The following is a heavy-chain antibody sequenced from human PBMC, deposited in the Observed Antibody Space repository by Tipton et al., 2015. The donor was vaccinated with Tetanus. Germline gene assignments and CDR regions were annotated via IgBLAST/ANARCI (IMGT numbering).Heavy chain of an antibody. J-gene: IGHJ6*02. V-gene: IGHV1-8*02. CDR2: LNPKSGSA. CDR1: GYTFTSYG. D-gene: IGHD2-2*01. CDR3: ASGSSIRHGLDV. Sequence: LVQSGASVKVSCKASGYTFTSYGLNWVRKAAGRGFEWMGWLNPKSGSAAYAPRFQGRVTMTTNTSITTAFMEVASLTYEDTAVHYCASGSSIRHGLDVWGHGTSVTVSS.